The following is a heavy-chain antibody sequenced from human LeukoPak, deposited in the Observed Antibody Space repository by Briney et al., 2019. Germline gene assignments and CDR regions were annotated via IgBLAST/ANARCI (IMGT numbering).Heavy chain of an antibody. CDR2: ISGSGGST. CDR1: GFTFSSYA. J-gene: IGHJ4*02. Sequence: GASLRLSCAASGFTFSSYAMSWVRQAPGKGLEWVSAISGSGGSTYYADSVKGRFTISRDNSKNTLYLQMNSLRAEDTAVYYCAEDEGYCSSTSCYGFLDYWGQGTLVTVSS. V-gene: IGHV3-23*01. CDR3: AEDEGYCSSTSCYGFLDY. D-gene: IGHD2-2*01.